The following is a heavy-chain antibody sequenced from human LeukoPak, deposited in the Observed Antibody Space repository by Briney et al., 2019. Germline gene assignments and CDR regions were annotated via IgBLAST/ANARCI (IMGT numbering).Heavy chain of an antibody. D-gene: IGHD3-22*01. Sequence: GGSLRLSCAASGFTFSSYAMSWVRQAPGKGLEWVSAISGSGGSTYYEDSVKGRFTISRDNSKNTLYLQMNSLRAEDTAVYYCAKDRHDSSGYYYGTWDYWGQGTLVTVSS. CDR2: ISGSGGST. V-gene: IGHV3-23*01. CDR1: GFTFSSYA. CDR3: AKDRHDSSGYYYGTWDY. J-gene: IGHJ4*02.